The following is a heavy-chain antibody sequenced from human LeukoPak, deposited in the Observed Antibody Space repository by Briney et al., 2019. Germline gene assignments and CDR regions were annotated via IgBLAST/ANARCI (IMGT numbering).Heavy chain of an antibody. CDR2: IKGTGLTT. Sequence: GGSLRLSCAASGFIFSDYYMTWIRQAPGKGLEWVSTIKGTGLTTYYADSVKGRFTISRDNAKNSLYLQMNSLRAEDTAVYYCAELGITMIGGVWGKGTTVTVSS. CDR3: AELGITMIGGV. J-gene: IGHJ6*04. D-gene: IGHD3-10*02. CDR1: GFIFSDYY. V-gene: IGHV3-11*04.